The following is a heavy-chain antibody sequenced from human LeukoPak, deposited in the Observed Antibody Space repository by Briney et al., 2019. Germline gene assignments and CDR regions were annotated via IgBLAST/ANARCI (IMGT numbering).Heavy chain of an antibody. CDR1: GGSISSGDYY. D-gene: IGHD3-22*01. J-gene: IGHJ4*02. Sequence: SQTLSLTCTVSGGSISSGDYYWSWVRQPPGKGLEWIGYIYYSGSTYYNPSLKSRVTISVDTSKNQFSLKLSSVTAADTAVYYCAREVYYYDSNGYYDDYWGQGTLVTVSS. CDR2: IYYSGST. V-gene: IGHV4-30-4*08. CDR3: AREVYYYDSNGYYDDY.